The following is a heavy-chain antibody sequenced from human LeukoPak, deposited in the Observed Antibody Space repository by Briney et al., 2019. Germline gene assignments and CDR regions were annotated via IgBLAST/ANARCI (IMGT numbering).Heavy chain of an antibody. V-gene: IGHV1-69*04. CDR1: GGTFSSYA. CDR2: IVPILGIA. J-gene: IGHJ4*02. CDR3: ARENRDYDFWSGYYGHIDY. Sequence: RASVKVSCKASGGTFSSYAISWVRQAPGQGLEWMGRIVPILGIANYAQKFQGRVTMTRDTSISTAYMELSRLRSDDTAVYYCARENRDYDFWSGYYGHIDYWGQGTLVTVSS. D-gene: IGHD3-3*01.